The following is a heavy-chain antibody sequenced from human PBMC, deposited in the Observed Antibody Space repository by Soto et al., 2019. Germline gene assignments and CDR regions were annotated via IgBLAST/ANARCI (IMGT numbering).Heavy chain of an antibody. Sequence: GGPLRLSCAAPVFTFSSYGMHWVRQAPGKGLEWVAVISYDGSNKYYADSVKGRFTISRDNSKNTLYLQMNSLRAEDTAVYYCAKEVTLDSSPHPNYYYYGMDVWGQGTTVTVSS. CDR2: ISYDGSNK. CDR3: AKEVTLDSSPHPNYYYYGMDV. CDR1: VFTFSSYG. D-gene: IGHD6-13*01. J-gene: IGHJ6*02. V-gene: IGHV3-30*18.